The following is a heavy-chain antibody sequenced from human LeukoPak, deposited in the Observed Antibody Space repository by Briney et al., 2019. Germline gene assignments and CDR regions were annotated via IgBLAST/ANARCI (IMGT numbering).Heavy chain of an antibody. CDR1: GFTFGNYD. CDR3: AKELYNYGDYGAEGLDV. D-gene: IGHD4-17*01. Sequence: GGSLRLSCAVSGFTFGNYDMHWVRQAPGKGLEWVALISYDGSSEYYAGSVKGRFTISRDNSKITVYLQMNSLKAEDTAVYYCAKELYNYGDYGAEGLDVGGQGTTVTVS. CDR2: ISYDGSSE. V-gene: IGHV3-30*18. J-gene: IGHJ6*02.